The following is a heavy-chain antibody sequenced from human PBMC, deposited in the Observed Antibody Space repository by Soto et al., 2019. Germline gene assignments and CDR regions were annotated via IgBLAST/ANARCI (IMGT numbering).Heavy chain of an antibody. CDR1: GFTFSNAW. CDR3: TTKGHY. V-gene: IGHV3-15*01. Sequence: EVQLVESGGGLVKPGGSLRLSCAASGFTFSNAWMSWVRQAPGKGLEWVGRIKSTTDGGTTDYAAPVKGRFTISRDDSKNTLYLQRNSLKTEDTAVYYCTTKGHYWGQGTLVTVSS. J-gene: IGHJ4*02. CDR2: IKSTTDGGTT.